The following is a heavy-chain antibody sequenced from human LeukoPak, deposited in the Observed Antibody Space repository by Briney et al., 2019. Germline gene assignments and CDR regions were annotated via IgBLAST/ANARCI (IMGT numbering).Heavy chain of an antibody. CDR3: ARDRGLARRWAFWDY. CDR1: GYTFTGYY. Sequence: ASVKVSCKASGYTFTGYYMHWVRQAPGQGLEWMGWINPNSGGTNYAQKFQGWVTMTRDTSISTAYMELSRLRSDDTAVYYCARDRGLARRWAFWDYWGQGTLVTVSS. V-gene: IGHV1-2*04. CDR2: INPNSGGT. D-gene: IGHD3-3*01. J-gene: IGHJ4*02.